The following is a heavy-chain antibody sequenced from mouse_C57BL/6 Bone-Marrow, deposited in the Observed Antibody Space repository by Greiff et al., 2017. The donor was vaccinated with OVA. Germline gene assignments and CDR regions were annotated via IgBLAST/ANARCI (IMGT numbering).Heavy chain of an antibody. Sequence: QVQLKQSGAELVRPGTSVKVSCKASGYAFTNYLIEWVKQRPGQGLEWIGVLNPGSGGTNYNEKFKGKATLTADKSSRTAYMQLSRLTSEDSAVYFCARRMFTTVVEDYFDYWGQGTTLTVSS. CDR2: LNPGSGGT. V-gene: IGHV1-54*01. CDR3: ARRMFTTVVEDYFDY. CDR1: GYAFTNYL. D-gene: IGHD1-1*01. J-gene: IGHJ2*01.